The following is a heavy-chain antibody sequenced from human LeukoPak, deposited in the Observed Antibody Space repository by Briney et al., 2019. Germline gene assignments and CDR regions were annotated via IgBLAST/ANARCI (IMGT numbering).Heavy chain of an antibody. CDR2: TYYRSKWYN. D-gene: IGHD7-27*01. V-gene: IGHV6-1*01. Sequence: SQTLSLTCAISGDSVSSNTAAWNWIRQSPSGGLEWLGRTYYRSKWYNDYAVSVKSRITINPDTSKNQFSLQLNTMTPEDTAVYYCAKESRMGKFDYWGQGTLVTVSS. CDR3: AKESRMGKFDY. J-gene: IGHJ4*02. CDR1: GDSVSSNTAA.